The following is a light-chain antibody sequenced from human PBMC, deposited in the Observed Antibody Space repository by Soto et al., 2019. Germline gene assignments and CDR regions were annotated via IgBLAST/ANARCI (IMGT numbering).Light chain of an antibody. V-gene: IGLV1-40*01. CDR3: QSYDSSLSVV. CDR1: RSNIGAGYD. Sequence: VLTQTPSVSGAPGQRVTISCTGSRSNIGAGYDVHWYQQLPGTAPKLLIYGNSNRPSGVPDRFSGSKSGTSASLAITGLQAEDEADYYCQSYDSSLSVVFGGGTKLTVL. J-gene: IGLJ2*01. CDR2: GNS.